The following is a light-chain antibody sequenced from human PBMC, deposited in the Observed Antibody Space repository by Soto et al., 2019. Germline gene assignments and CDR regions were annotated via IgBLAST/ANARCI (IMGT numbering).Light chain of an antibody. CDR2: DTS. CDR3: QQYNFWRSIT. J-gene: IGKJ5*01. CDR1: QSIKYN. Sequence: EIVMTQSPSPLSVSPGERXXXXXXXSQSIKYNLAWYQHKPGQAPRLLIYDTSTRAAGIPARFSGSGSGTDFTLTISSLQSEDFAVYYCQQYNFWRSITFGQGTLLEIK. V-gene: IGKV3-15*01.